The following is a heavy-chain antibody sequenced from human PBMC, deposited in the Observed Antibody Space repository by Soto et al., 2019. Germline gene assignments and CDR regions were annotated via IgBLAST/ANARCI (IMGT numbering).Heavy chain of an antibody. Sequence: GGSLRLSCSASGFTFSSYAMHWVRQAPGKGLEYVSAISSNGGSTYYADSVKGRFTISRDNSKNTLYLQMSSLRAEDTAVYYCVKDLGYCSSTSCSNLAVWGQGTTVTVSS. J-gene: IGHJ6*02. CDR1: GFTFSSYA. CDR2: ISSNGGST. V-gene: IGHV3-64D*08. D-gene: IGHD2-2*01. CDR3: VKDLGYCSSTSCSNLAV.